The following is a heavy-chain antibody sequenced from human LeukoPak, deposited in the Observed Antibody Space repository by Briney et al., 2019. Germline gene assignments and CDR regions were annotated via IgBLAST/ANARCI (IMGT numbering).Heavy chain of an antibody. Sequence: SQTLSLTCTVSGGSISSGGYYWSWIRQPPGKGLEWIGYIYHSGSTYYNPSLKSRVTISVDRSKNQFSLKLSSVTAADTAVYYCARRPPNYASNNWFDPWGQGTLVTVSS. CDR2: IYHSGST. CDR3: ARRPPNYASNNWFDP. V-gene: IGHV4-30-2*01. D-gene: IGHD1-7*01. CDR1: GGSISSGGYY. J-gene: IGHJ5*02.